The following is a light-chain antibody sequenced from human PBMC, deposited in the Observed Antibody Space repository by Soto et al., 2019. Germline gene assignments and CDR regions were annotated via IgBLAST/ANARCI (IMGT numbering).Light chain of an antibody. CDR2: GTS. V-gene: IGKV3-20*01. J-gene: IGKJ1*01. Sequence: EIVLTQSPGTLSLSPGERATRSCRASQSGSSSYLAWSQQKPGQAPRLLIYGTSIRATGIPDRFSGSGSGTDFTLTIPRLEPEDFAVYYCQRFGTSPPWTFGQGTKVDIK. CDR1: QSGSSSY. CDR3: QRFGTSPPWT.